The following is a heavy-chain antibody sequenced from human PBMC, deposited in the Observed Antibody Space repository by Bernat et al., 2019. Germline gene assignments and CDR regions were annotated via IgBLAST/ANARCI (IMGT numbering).Heavy chain of an antibody. D-gene: IGHD3-10*01. V-gene: IGHV3-30-3*01. CDR1: GFTFSSYA. CDR3: ARPHHMVRGVIFAPFDY. CDR2: ISYDGSNK. Sequence: QVQLVESGGGVVQPGRSLRLSCAASGFTFSSYAMHWVRQAPGKGLEWVAVISYDGSNKYYADSVKGRFTISRDNSKNTLYLQMNSLRAEDTAVYYCARPHHMVRGVIFAPFDYWGQGTLVTVSS. J-gene: IGHJ4*02.